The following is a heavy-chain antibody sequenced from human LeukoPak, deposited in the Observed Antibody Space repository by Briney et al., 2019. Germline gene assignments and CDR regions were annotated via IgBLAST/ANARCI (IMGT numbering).Heavy chain of an antibody. J-gene: IGHJ6*03. D-gene: IGHD3-16*02. CDR1: GFTFSDYY. Sequence: GGSLRLSCAASGFTFSDYYMSWIRQAPGKGLEWVSYISSSGSTIYYADSVEGRFTISRDNAKNSLYLQMNSLRAEDTAVYYCARSGVYDYVWGSYRFYYYYYMDVWGKGTTVTISS. V-gene: IGHV3-11*01. CDR2: ISSSGSTI. CDR3: ARSGVYDYVWGSYRFYYYYYMDV.